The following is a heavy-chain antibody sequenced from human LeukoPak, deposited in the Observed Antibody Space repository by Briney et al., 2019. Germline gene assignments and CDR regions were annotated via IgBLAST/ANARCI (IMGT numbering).Heavy chain of an antibody. J-gene: IGHJ6*03. CDR3: ARVSSWSGSDGYMDV. CDR1: GFTFSSYW. CDR2: INTDGSTT. D-gene: IGHD6-13*01. Sequence: GGSLRLSCAASGFTFSSYWMHWVRQAPGKGLVWVSRINTDGSTTSYADSVKGRFTISRDNAKNSLYLQMNSLRAEDTAVYYCARVSSWSGSDGYMDVWGKGTTVTVSS. V-gene: IGHV3-74*01.